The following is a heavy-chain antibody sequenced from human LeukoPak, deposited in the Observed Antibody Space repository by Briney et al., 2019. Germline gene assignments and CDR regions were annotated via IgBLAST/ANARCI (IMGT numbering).Heavy chain of an antibody. Sequence: SETLSLTCTVSGGSISSYYWSWIRQPPGKGLEWIGYIYYSGSINYNPSLKSRVTISVDTSKNQFSLKLSSVTAADTAVYYCARDGSSGSYVWGQGTLVTVSS. CDR1: GGSISSYY. J-gene: IGHJ4*02. V-gene: IGHV4-59*01. CDR2: IYYSGSI. D-gene: IGHD1-26*01. CDR3: ARDGSSGSYV.